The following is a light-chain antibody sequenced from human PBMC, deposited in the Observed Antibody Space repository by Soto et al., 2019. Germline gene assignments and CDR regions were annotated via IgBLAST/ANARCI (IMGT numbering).Light chain of an antibody. J-gene: IGKJ4*01. CDR2: AAS. Sequence: DIQITPSASSISVSXRGRVTITCRASQSISNYLNWYQQKPGKIPNLLIYAASTLQAGVPSRFSGSGSGTDFTLTISSLQPEDVAAYYCQKYNSAPLTFGGGTKV. CDR1: QSISNY. V-gene: IGKV1-27*01. CDR3: QKYNSAPLT.